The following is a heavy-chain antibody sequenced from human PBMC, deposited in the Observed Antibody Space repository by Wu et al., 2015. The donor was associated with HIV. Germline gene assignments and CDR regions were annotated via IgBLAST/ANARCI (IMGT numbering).Heavy chain of an antibody. CDR1: GDTLTELS. CDR3: AAVTSGSYYGHAGEIDY. Sequence: QVQLLQSGAEVKKPGASVKVSCEVSGDTLTELSMLWVRQTPGKGLEWMGGFDPVYAKIMYAQNFQDRVTMTEDTSTETTYLELRSLRSEDTAIYYCAAVTSGSYYGHAGEIDYWGQGTLVTVSS. J-gene: IGHJ4*02. D-gene: IGHD3-10*01. V-gene: IGHV1-24*01. CDR2: FDPVYAKI.